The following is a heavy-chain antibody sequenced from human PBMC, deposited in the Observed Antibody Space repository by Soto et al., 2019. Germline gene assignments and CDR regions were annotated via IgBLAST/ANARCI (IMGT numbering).Heavy chain of an antibody. CDR1: GFTFSSYW. D-gene: IGHD2-2*01. CDR2: IKQDGSEK. J-gene: IGHJ6*03. V-gene: IGHV3-7*01. CDR3: ARDTHPVVVPAAIRNYMDV. Sequence: GGSLRLSCAASGFTFSSYWMSWVRQAPGKGLEWVANIKQDGSEKYYVDSVKGRFTISRDNAKNSLYLQMNSLRAEDTAVYYCARDTHPVVVPAAIRNYMDVWGKGTTVTVSS.